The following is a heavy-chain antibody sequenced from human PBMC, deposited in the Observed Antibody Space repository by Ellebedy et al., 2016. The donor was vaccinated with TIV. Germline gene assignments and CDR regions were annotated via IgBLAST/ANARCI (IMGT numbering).Heavy chain of an antibody. Sequence: SETLSLXXTVSGGSISSYYWSWIRQPPGKGLEWIGYIYYSGSTNYNPSLKSRVTISVDKSKSQFSLKLSSMTAADTAVYYCARYSSGWYDYWGQGTLVTVSS. D-gene: IGHD6-19*01. J-gene: IGHJ4*02. CDR1: GGSISSYY. CDR2: IYYSGST. V-gene: IGHV4-59*12. CDR3: ARYSSGWYDY.